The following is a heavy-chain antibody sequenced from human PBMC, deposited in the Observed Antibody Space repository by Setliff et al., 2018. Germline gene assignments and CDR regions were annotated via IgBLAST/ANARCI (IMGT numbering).Heavy chain of an antibody. CDR1: GFTFSRHW. CDR2: INWSGGSR. D-gene: IGHD1-20*01. CDR3: AKVRLPNSYMRSGVES. V-gene: IGHV3-20*04. J-gene: IGHJ5*01. Sequence: GGSLRLSCVASGFTFSRHWMSWVRQAPGKGLEWVSSINWSGGSRAYADSVKGRFTISRDNAKNSMYLEMNSLRAEDTAFYYCAKVRLPNSYMRSGVESWGQGTLVTVSS.